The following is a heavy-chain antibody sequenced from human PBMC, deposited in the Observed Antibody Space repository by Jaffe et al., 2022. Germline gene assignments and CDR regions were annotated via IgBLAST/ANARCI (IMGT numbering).Heavy chain of an antibody. Sequence: QVQLVQSGAEVKKPGSSVKVSCKASGGTFSSYAISWVRQAPGQGLEWMGGIIPIFGTANYAQKFQGRVTITADESTSTAYMELSSLRSEDTAVYYCARDQRGGDILTRRKSGFYYFDYWGQGTLVTVSS. J-gene: IGHJ4*02. D-gene: IGHD3-9*01. CDR2: IIPIFGTA. CDR3: ARDQRGGDILTRRKSGFYYFDY. CDR1: GGTFSSYA. V-gene: IGHV1-69*01.